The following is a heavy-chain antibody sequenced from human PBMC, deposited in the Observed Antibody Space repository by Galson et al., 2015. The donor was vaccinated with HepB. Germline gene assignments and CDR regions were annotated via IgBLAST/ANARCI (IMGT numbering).Heavy chain of an antibody. CDR3: AKSKDSGWSYNAFDI. D-gene: IGHD6-19*01. CDR1: GFSFSNYA. Sequence: LRLSCAASGFSFSNYAMTWVRQPPGKGLQWVATISGRGDTTFDADSVKGQFTISRDNSKNTLYLEMNNLRADDTAVYFCAKSKDSGWSYNAFDIWGQGTMVTVSS. CDR2: ISGRGDTT. J-gene: IGHJ3*02. V-gene: IGHV3-23*01.